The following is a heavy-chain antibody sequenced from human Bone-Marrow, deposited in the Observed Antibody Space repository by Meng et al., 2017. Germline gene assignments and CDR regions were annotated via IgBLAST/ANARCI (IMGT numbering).Heavy chain of an antibody. J-gene: IGHJ4*02. D-gene: IGHD3-10*01. CDR3: ARTRYYYGSGRFDY. CDR1: GYTFTSYY. V-gene: IGHV1-46*01. CDR2: INPSGGST. Sequence: ASVKVSCRASGYTFTSYYMHWVRQAPGQGLEWMGIINPSGGSTSYAQKLQGRVTMTTDTSTSTAYMELRSLRSDDTAVYYCARTRYYYGSGRFDYWGQGTLVTVSS.